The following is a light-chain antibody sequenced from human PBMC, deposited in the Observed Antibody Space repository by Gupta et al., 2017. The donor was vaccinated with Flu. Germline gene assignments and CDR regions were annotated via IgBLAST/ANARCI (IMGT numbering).Light chain of an antibody. CDR3: QQYNSWPPNT. CDR2: GAS. Sequence: ATLSVSPGERATLSCRASQSISSNLAWYQQKPGQAPRLLIYGASTRATGIPARFSGSGSGTEFTLTISSLQSEDIAVYYCQQYNSWPPNTFGQGTKLEIK. CDR1: QSISSN. J-gene: IGKJ2*01. V-gene: IGKV3-15*01.